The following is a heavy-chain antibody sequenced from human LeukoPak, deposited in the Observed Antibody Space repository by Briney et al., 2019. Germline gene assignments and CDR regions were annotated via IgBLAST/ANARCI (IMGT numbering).Heavy chain of an antibody. CDR2: ISSSSSYI. V-gene: IGHV3-21*01. CDR1: GFIFSSFP. D-gene: IGHD1-26*01. J-gene: IGHJ4*02. CDR3: ARGSRIVGAPPDY. Sequence: GGSLRLSCAASGFIFSSFPMNWVRQAPGKGLEWVSSISSSSSYIYSGDSVQGRFTISRDNAKNSLYLQMNSLRAEDTAVYYCARGSRIVGAPPDYWGQGILVTVSS.